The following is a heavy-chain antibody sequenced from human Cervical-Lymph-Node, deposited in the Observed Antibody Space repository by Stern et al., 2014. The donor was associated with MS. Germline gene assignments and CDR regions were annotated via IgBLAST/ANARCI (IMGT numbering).Heavy chain of an antibody. CDR1: GYTFTSYW. CDR3: ARQRYFDY. CDR2: IFPGGSDI. V-gene: IGHV5-51*01. Sequence: VQLEESGPEVKRPGESLKISCKASGYTFTSYWIGWVRQMPGKGLEWIAIIFPGGSDIRYSPSFQGQVTISADKSSSTAYLQWNNLKASDTAIYYCARQRYFDYWGQGTLVTVSS. J-gene: IGHJ4*02.